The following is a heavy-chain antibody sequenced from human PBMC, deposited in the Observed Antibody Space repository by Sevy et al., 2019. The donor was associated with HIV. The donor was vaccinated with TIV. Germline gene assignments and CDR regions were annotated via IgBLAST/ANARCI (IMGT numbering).Heavy chain of an antibody. D-gene: IGHD3-10*01. Sequence: GGSLRLSCAASGFTFSSYDMHWVRQAPGKGLEWVAIILHDGSYREYVDSVRGRLTMSGDNSKNTMYRRMNGLSIEDTAVYYCAKNRLPGGSYFSRHGLDVWGRGTTVTVSS. CDR2: ILHDGSYR. J-gene: IGHJ6*02. CDR1: GFTFSSYD. V-gene: IGHV3-30*18. CDR3: AKNRLPGGSYFSRHGLDV.